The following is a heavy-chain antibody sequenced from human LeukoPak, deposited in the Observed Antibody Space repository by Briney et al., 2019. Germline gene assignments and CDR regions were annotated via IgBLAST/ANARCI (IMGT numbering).Heavy chain of an antibody. Sequence: PGGSLRLSCAASGFTFSSYAMNWVRQAPGKGLEWVSAISGSGGSTYYADSVKGRFTVSRDNAKNSLYLQMNSLRAEDTAVYYCARDGRTVYYFDYWGQGTLVTVSS. D-gene: IGHD4-17*01. J-gene: IGHJ4*02. CDR2: ISGSGGST. V-gene: IGHV3-23*01. CDR3: ARDGRTVYYFDY. CDR1: GFTFSSYA.